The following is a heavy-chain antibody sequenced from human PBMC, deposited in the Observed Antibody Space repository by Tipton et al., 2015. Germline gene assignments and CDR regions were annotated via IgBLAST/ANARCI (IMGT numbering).Heavy chain of an antibody. Sequence: LRLSCTVSGGSISSSYWSWIRQPPGKGLEWIGYFYYTGSTNYNPSLKSRVAISIDTSKNQFSLKLSSVTAADTALYYCARGTGYYDILIGYPPEYYFDSWGQGTLVTVSS. J-gene: IGHJ4*02. CDR2: FYYTGST. V-gene: IGHV4-59*01. D-gene: IGHD3-9*01. CDR1: GGSISSSY. CDR3: ARGTGYYDILIGYPPEYYFDS.